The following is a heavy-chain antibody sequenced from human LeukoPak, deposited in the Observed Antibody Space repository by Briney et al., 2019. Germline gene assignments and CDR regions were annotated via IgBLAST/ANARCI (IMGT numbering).Heavy chain of an antibody. V-gene: IGHV4-34*01. CDR3: ARARYWYFDL. CDR1: GGSFSGYY. Sequence: SETLSLTCAVYGGSFSGYYWSWIRQPPGKGLEWIGEINHSGSTNYNPSLKSRVTISVDTSKNQFSLKPSSVTAADTAVYYCARARYWYFDLWGRGTLVTVSS. J-gene: IGHJ2*01. CDR2: INHSGST.